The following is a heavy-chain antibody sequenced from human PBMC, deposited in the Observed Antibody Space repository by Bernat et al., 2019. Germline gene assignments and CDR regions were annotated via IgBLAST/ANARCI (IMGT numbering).Heavy chain of an antibody. CDR1: GFSFSSYW. D-gene: IGHD6-19*01. CDR3: ARGSASAWTDGAFDI. CDR2: INGDGVRT. V-gene: IGHV3-74*01. Sequence: EVQLVESGGGLVQPGGSLRVSCAASGFSFSSYWMHWVRQAPGEGLVWVSCINGDGVRTRDADSVKGRFTISRDNAKDTLYLQMNSLRAEDTAVYYCARGSASAWTDGAFDIWGQGTVVTVSS. J-gene: IGHJ3*02.